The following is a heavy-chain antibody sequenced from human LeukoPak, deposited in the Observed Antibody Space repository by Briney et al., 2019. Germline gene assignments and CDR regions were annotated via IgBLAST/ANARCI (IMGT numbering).Heavy chain of an antibody. V-gene: IGHV4-59*01. D-gene: IGHD5-18*01. CDR1: GGSISSYY. CDR3: ARDIYGYSDY. J-gene: IGHJ4*02. Sequence: PSETLSLTCTVSGGSISSYYWSWIRQPPGRGLEWIGYIYYSGSTNYNPFLKSRVTISVNTSKNQFSLRLSSVTAADTAVYYCARDIYGYSDYWGQGTLVTVSS. CDR2: IYYSGST.